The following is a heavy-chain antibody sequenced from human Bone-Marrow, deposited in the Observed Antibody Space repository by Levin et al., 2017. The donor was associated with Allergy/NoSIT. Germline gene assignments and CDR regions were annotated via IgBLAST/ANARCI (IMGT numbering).Heavy chain of an antibody. CDR3: ARGRAGGELRDFDWPRGRYFDY. CDR2: INHSGST. Sequence: PSETLSLTCAVYGGSFSGYYWSWIRQPPGKGLEWIGEINHSGSTNYNPSLKSRVTISVDTSKNQFSLKLSSVTAADTAVYYCARGRAGGELRDFDWPRGRYFDYWGQGTLVTVSS. D-gene: IGHD3-9*01. CDR1: GGSFSGYY. V-gene: IGHV4-34*01. J-gene: IGHJ4*02.